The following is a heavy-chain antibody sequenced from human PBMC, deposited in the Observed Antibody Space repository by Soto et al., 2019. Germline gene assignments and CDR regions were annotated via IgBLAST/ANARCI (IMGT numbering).Heavy chain of an antibody. J-gene: IGHJ6*04. Sequence: SETLSLTCTVSGGSISSSSYYWGWIRQPPGKGLEWIGSIYYSGSTYYNPSLKSRVTISVDTSKNQFSLKLSSVTAADTAVYYCAGGPGTGTDPMDVWGKGTTVTVSS. V-gene: IGHV4-39*01. CDR2: IYYSGST. D-gene: IGHD1-1*01. CDR1: GGSISSSSYY. CDR3: AGGPGTGTDPMDV.